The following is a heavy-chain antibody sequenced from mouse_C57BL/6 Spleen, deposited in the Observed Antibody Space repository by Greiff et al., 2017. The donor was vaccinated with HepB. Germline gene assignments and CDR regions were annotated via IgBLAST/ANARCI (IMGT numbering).Heavy chain of an antibody. Sequence: VQLQQSGAELVRPGASVTLSCKASGYTFTDYEMHWVKQTPVHGLEWIGAIDPETGGTAYNQKFKGKAILTADKSSSTAYMELRSLTSEDSAVYYCTRVRFYCGSSYIDYWGQGTTLTVSS. CDR2: IDPETGGT. V-gene: IGHV1-15*01. CDR3: TRVRFYCGSSYIDY. D-gene: IGHD1-1*01. J-gene: IGHJ2*01. CDR1: GYTFTDYE.